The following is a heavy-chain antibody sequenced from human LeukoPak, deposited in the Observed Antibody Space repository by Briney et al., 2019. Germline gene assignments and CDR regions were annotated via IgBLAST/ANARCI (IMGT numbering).Heavy chain of an antibody. CDR3: ARAGYSRFVDDLDY. Sequence: ASVKVSCKASGYIFTNYGINWVRQAPGQGLEWMGWISAYNGNTKYTQKLQDRVTMTTVTSTSTAYMELKTLRSDDTAVYFCARAGYSRFVDDLDYWGQGTLVTVSS. D-gene: IGHD1-26*01. J-gene: IGHJ4*02. CDR2: ISAYNGNT. V-gene: IGHV1-18*01. CDR1: GYIFTNYG.